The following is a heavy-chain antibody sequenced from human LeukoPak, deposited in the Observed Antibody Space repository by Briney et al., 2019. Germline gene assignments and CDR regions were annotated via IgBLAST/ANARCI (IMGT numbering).Heavy chain of an antibody. Sequence: PSETLSLTCTVSGGSISSYYWSWIRQPAGKGLEWIGRIYTSGSTNYNPSLKSRVTMSVDTPKNQFSLKLSSVTAADTAVYYCASSPAPTVVTPYYFDYWGQGTLVTVSS. J-gene: IGHJ4*02. CDR3: ASSPAPTVVTPYYFDY. CDR1: GGSISSYY. D-gene: IGHD4-23*01. V-gene: IGHV4-4*07. CDR2: IYTSGST.